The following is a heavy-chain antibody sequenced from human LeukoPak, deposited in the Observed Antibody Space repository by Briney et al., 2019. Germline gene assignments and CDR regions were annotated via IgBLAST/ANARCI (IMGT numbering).Heavy chain of an antibody. CDR2: IYPGDSDT. D-gene: IGHD2-15*01. Sequence: GGSLQISCKASGYSFTNFWIGWVRPLPGKGLEWMGIIYPGDSDTRYSPSFQGQVTISADKSNSTAFLQWSSLKASDTAMYYCARIKNTRSYSDYWGQGTLVTVSS. CDR1: GYSFTNFW. V-gene: IGHV5-51*01. J-gene: IGHJ4*03. CDR3: ARIKNTRSYSDY.